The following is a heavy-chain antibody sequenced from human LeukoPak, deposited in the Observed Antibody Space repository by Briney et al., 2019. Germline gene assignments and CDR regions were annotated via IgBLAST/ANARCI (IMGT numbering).Heavy chain of an antibody. V-gene: IGHV3-64*01. J-gene: IGHJ6*02. CDR2: ISSNGGST. CDR1: GFTVSSYA. Sequence: PGGSLRLSCAASGFTVSSYAMHWVRQAAGKGLEYLLSISSNGGSTYYANSAKGTFTISRHNSKNTLYLQMGSLRVEDMAVYYCARSRFYYYYYGMDVWGQGTTVTVSS. CDR3: ARSRFYYYYYGMDV.